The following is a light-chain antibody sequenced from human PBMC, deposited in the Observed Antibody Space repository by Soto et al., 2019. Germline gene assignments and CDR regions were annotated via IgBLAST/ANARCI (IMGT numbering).Light chain of an antibody. CDR1: SSDVGSYNL. Sequence: ALTQPASVSGSPGQSITISCTGTSSDVGSYNLVSWYQQHPGKAPKVMIYEGSKRPSGVSNRFSGSKSGNTASLTISGLQAEDEADYYCCSYAGSSTWVFGGGTKLTVL. J-gene: IGLJ3*02. CDR2: EGS. CDR3: CSYAGSSTWV. V-gene: IGLV2-23*01.